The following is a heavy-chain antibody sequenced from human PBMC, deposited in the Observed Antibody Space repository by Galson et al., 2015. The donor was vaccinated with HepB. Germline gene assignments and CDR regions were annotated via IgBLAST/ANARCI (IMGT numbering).Heavy chain of an antibody. V-gene: IGHV6-1*01. Sequence: CAISGDSVSSNSAAWNCIRQSPSRGLEWLGRTYYRSKWYNDYAVSVKSRITINPDTSKNQFSLQLNSVTPEDTAVYYCARSESGWYYYYYYGMDVWGQGTTVTVSS. CDR2: TYYRSKWYN. CDR1: GDSVSSNSAA. CDR3: ARSESGWYYYYYYGMDV. J-gene: IGHJ6*02. D-gene: IGHD6-19*01.